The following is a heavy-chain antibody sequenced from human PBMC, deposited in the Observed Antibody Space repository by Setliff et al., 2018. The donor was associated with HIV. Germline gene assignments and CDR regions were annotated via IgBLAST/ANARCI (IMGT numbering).Heavy chain of an antibody. CDR3: ARHNEITYGGLLYDYFYYGMDV. V-gene: IGHV4-38-2*01. CDR2: IDYSGTV. Sequence: PSETLSLTCAVSGGSISSGFFWGWVRQPPGKGLEWIGSIDYSGTVNYNPSLESRVTISLESAKNEISLKVAFVTAADTAVYFCARHNEITYGGLLYDYFYYGMDVWGQGTPVTVSS. J-gene: IGHJ6*02. CDR1: GGSISSGFF. D-gene: IGHD3-16*01.